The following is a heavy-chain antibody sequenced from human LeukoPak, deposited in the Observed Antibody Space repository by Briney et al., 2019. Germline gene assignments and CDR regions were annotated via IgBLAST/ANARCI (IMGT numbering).Heavy chain of an antibody. J-gene: IGHJ4*02. D-gene: IGHD2-2*01. Sequence: GGSLRLSFAASGFTFSSYAMSWVGQPPGKGLEWVPAISVSGGSTYYAGSVKGRFTISRDNSKNTMYLQVNSMRAEDTAVYYCAKDQLQYYFDYWGQGTLVTVSS. V-gene: IGHV3-23*01. CDR2: ISVSGGST. CDR3: AKDQLQYYFDY. CDR1: GFTFSSYA.